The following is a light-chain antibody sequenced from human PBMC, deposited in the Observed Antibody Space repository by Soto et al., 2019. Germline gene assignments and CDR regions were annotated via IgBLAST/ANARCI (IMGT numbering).Light chain of an antibody. CDR2: TTS. J-gene: IGKJ4*01. CDR1: QSVGRN. CDR3: QQYNNWPDS. V-gene: IGKV3-15*01. Sequence: QSPGTLSVSPGERVTLSCRPSQSVGRNLAWYQQKPGQAPRLLNYTTSTRAPGIPARFSGSGSGTEFTLTISSLQSEDVAVYYCQQYNNWPDSFGGGTKVEIK.